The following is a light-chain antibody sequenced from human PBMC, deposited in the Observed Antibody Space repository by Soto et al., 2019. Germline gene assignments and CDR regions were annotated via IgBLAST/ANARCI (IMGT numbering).Light chain of an antibody. CDR1: SSDVGGYNY. V-gene: IGLV2-14*01. J-gene: IGLJ2*01. CDR2: EVT. Sequence: QSALTQPASVSGSPGQSITISCTGTSSDVGGYNYVSWYQQHPGKVPKLMIYEVTDRPSGVSNRFSVSKSGNTASLTISGLQAEDEADYYCSSYTSSSTLVFGGGTKLTVL. CDR3: SSYTSSSTLV.